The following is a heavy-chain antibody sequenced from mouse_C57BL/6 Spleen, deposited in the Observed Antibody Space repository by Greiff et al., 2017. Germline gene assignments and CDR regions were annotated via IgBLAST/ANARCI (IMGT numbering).Heavy chain of an antibody. CDR1: GFSLTSYG. Sequence: VKLVESGPGLVQPSQSLSITCTVSGFSLTSYGVHWVRQSPGKGLEWLGVIWRGGSTDYNAAFMSRLSITKDNSKSQVFFKMNSLQADDTAIYYCAKEGGWGYYFDYWGQGTTLTVSS. CDR3: AKEGGWGYYFDY. V-gene: IGHV2-5*01. D-gene: IGHD3-3*01. J-gene: IGHJ2*01. CDR2: IWRGGST.